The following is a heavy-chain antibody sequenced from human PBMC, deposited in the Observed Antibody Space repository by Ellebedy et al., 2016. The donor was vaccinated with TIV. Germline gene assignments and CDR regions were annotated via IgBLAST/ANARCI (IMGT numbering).Heavy chain of an antibody. J-gene: IGHJ5*02. V-gene: IGHV4-39*01. CDR3: ARWFGELLYVRWFDP. D-gene: IGHD3-10*01. CDR2: IYHTGST. Sequence: GSLRLSCTVSGGSISRSSYYWGWIRQPPQTGLEWIGSIYHTGSTYYNPSLKSRVTMSVDTSKNQFYLRLTSVTAADTAMYYCARWFGELLYVRWFDPWGQGTLVTVSS. CDR1: GGSISRSSYY.